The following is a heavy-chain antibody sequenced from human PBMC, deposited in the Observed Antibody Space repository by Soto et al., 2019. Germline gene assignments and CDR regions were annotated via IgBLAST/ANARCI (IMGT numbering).Heavy chain of an antibody. V-gene: IGHV3-30-3*01. J-gene: IGHJ4*02. Sequence: GGSLRLSCAASGFTFSSYAMHWVRQAPGKGLEWVAVISYDGSNKYYADSVKGRFTISRDNSKNTLYLQMNSLRAEDTAVYYCARAEPYYYDSSSFGYWGQGTLVTVSS. CDR3: ARAEPYYYDSSSFGY. CDR1: GFTFSSYA. D-gene: IGHD3-22*01. CDR2: ISYDGSNK.